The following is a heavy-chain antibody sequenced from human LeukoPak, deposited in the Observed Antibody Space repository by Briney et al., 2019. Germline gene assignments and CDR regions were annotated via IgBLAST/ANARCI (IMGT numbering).Heavy chain of an antibody. CDR2: ISYDGTNK. D-gene: IGHD3-3*01. Sequence: PEGSLRLSCAASGITFSTYGMHWVRQAPGKGLEGVAIISYDGTNKYYVDSVKGRFSISRDNSNNTLYLQMNSLRGEDTAVYYCARAWPPHDFWSGPFDYWGQGTLVTVSS. CDR3: ARAWPPHDFWSGPFDY. V-gene: IGHV3-30*03. J-gene: IGHJ4*02. CDR1: GITFSTYG.